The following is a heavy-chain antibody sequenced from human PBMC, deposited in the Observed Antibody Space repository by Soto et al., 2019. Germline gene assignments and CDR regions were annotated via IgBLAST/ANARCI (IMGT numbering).Heavy chain of an antibody. D-gene: IGHD3-10*01. CDR1: GYSFTTYG. CDR3: AREGSAPYYYDGMDV. CDR2: ISAYNGNT. Sequence: QVQLVQSGGEVKKPGASVKVSCKTSGYSFTTYGISWVRQAPGQGLEWMGWISAYNGNTNYAQKLQGRVTMTTDTSTSTAYMELRSLRSDDTAVYYCAREGSAPYYYDGMDVWGQGSTVPVSS. V-gene: IGHV1-18*01. J-gene: IGHJ6*02.